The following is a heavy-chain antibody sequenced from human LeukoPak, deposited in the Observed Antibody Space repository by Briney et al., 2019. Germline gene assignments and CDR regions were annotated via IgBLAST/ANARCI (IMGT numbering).Heavy chain of an antibody. J-gene: IGHJ4*02. V-gene: IGHV4-30-2*01. D-gene: IGHD6-6*01. CDR3: ATYSSSSKHYFDH. CDR1: GGSISSGGYY. Sequence: PSETLSLTCTVSGGSISSGGYYWSWIRQPPGKGLEWIGYIYHSGSTYYNPSLKSRVTISVDKSKSQFSLKLTSVIAADTAVYYCATYSSSSKHYFDHWGQGTLVTVSS. CDR2: IYHSGST.